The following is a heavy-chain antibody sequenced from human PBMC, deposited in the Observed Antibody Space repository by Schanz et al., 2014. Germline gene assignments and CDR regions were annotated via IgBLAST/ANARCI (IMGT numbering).Heavy chain of an antibody. CDR1: GFTFSTYA. CDR2: IKSDGSST. D-gene: IGHD3-10*01. V-gene: IGHV3-74*02. CDR3: ARQALWFVDNCFDP. Sequence: EVKLLESGGTLVRPGGSLRLSCAASGFTFSTYAMAWVRQAPGKGLVWVSRIKSDGSSTSYADSVKGRFTISRDNAKNTLYLQMSSLRSEDTAVYYCARQALWFVDNCFDPWGQGTLXTVSS. J-gene: IGHJ5*02.